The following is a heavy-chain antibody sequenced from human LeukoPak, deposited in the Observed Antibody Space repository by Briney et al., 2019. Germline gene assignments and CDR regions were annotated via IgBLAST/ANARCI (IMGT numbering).Heavy chain of an antibody. V-gene: IGHV4-59*08. D-gene: IGHD4-17*01. CDR3: ARQPTVSPHFDY. Sequence: SETLSLTCTVSGGSISSYYWSWIRQPPGKGLEWIGSIYYSGSTYYNPSLKSRVTISVDTSKNQFSLKLNSVTAADTAVYYCARQPTVSPHFDYWGQGTLVTVSS. CDR2: IYYSGST. CDR1: GGSISSYY. J-gene: IGHJ4*02.